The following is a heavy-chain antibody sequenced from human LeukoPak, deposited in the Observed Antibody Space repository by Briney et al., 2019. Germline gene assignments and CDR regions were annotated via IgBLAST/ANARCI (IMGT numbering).Heavy chain of an antibody. CDR1: GGSFSGYY. CDR3: AREDYDILTGYEQNN. V-gene: IGHV4-34*01. D-gene: IGHD3-9*01. J-gene: IGHJ4*02. CDR2: INHSGSI. Sequence: PSETLSLTCAVYGGSFSGYYWSWIRQPPGKGLEWIGEINHSGSINYDPSLKSRVTISVDTSKNQFSLKLSSVTAADTAVYYCAREDYDILTGYEQNNWGQGTLVTVSS.